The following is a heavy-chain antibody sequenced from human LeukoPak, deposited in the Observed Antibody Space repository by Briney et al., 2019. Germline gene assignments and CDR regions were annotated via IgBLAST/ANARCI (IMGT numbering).Heavy chain of an antibody. CDR1: GFTFSSYS. CDR2: ISSSSSTI. Sequence: GGSLRLSCAASGFTFSSYSMNWVRQAPGKGLEWVSYISSSSSTIYYADSVKGRFTISRDNAKNSLYLQMSGLRAEDTAVYYCARDPGITMVRGVTHDAFDIWDQGTMVTVSS. CDR3: ARDPGITMVRGVTHDAFDI. V-gene: IGHV3-48*04. D-gene: IGHD3-10*01. J-gene: IGHJ3*02.